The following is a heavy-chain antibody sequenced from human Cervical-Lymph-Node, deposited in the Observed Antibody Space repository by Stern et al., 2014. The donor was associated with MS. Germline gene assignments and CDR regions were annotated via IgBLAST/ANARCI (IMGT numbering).Heavy chain of an antibody. D-gene: IGHD3-22*01. CDR2: FDPEDGET. CDR3: ATSHTYYYDSSLAY. V-gene: IGHV1-24*01. J-gene: IGHJ4*02. CDR1: GYTLTELS. Sequence: VQLEESGAEVKKPGASVKVSCKVSGYTLTELSMHWVRQAPGKGLEWMGGFDPEDGETIYAQKFQGRVTMTEDTSTDTAYMELSSLRCEDTAVYYCATSHTYYYDSSLAYWGQGTLVTVSS.